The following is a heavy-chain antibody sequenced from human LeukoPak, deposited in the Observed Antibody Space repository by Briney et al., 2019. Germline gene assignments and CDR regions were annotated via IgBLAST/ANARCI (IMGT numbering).Heavy chain of an antibody. D-gene: IGHD3-10*01. CDR3: ARDPTMVRVERGYYFDY. J-gene: IGHJ4*02. Sequence: GGSLRLSCAASGFTFSSYGMHWVRQAPGRGPEWVAVICYDGSNKYYADSVKGRLTISRENSKNTMYLQMNSLRAEDTAVYYCARDPTMVRVERGYYFDYWGQGTLVTVSS. V-gene: IGHV3-33*01. CDR2: ICYDGSNK. CDR1: GFTFSSYG.